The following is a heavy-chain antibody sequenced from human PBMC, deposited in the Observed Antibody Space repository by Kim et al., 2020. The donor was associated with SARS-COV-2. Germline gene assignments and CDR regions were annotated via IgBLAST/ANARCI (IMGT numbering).Heavy chain of an antibody. Sequence: NKYSPDSVKGRFTISKDNSKNTLYLQMNSLRAEDTALYYCARDSGGYLDYWGQGTLVTVSS. J-gene: IGHJ4*02. CDR3: ARDSGGYLDY. CDR2: NK. V-gene: IGHV3-30-3*01. D-gene: IGHD2-8*02.